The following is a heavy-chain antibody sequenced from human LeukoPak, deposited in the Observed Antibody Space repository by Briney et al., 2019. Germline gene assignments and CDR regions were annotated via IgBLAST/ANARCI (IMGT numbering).Heavy chain of an antibody. D-gene: IGHD1-26*01. CDR2: SSSSGSIS. CDR1: GFTFSDYY. Sequence: GGSLRLSCAASGFTFSDYYMSWIRQAPGKGLEWVAYSSSSGSISYYADSVKGRFTISRDNAKNSLYLQINSLRAEDTAVYYCARASGGSYYVDYWGQGPLVTVSS. V-gene: IGHV3-11*04. J-gene: IGHJ4*02. CDR3: ARASGGSYYVDY.